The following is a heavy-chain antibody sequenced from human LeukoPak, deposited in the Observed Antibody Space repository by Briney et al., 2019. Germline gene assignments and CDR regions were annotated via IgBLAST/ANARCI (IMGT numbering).Heavy chain of an antibody. J-gene: IGHJ3*02. Sequence: ASVKVSSKASGYTFTSYGISWVRQAPGQGLEWMGWISAYNGNTNYAQKLQGRVTMTTDTSTSTAYMELRSLRSDDTAVYYCTRDRRLAYYYDSSPDAFDIWGQGTMVTVSS. CDR3: TRDRRLAYYYDSSPDAFDI. D-gene: IGHD3-22*01. CDR2: ISAYNGNT. CDR1: GYTFTSYG. V-gene: IGHV1-18*01.